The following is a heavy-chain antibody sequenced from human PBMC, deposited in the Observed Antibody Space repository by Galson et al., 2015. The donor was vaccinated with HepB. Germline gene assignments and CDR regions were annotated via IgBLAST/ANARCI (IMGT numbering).Heavy chain of an antibody. V-gene: IGHV1-46*01. CDR3: ARAAQFLGNYDY. J-gene: IGHJ4*02. Sequence: SVKASCKASGYTFTSYYIHWARQAPGQGLEWMGIINPSGGSSSYARKFQGRVTMTGDTSTNTIYMELSTLSSQDTAVYYCARAAQFLGNYDYWGQGTLVTVFS. CDR1: GYTFTSYY. D-gene: IGHD1-7*01. CDR2: INPSGGSS.